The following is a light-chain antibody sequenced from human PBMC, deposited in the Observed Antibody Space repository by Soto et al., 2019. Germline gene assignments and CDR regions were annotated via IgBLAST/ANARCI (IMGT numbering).Light chain of an antibody. CDR1: SANIGNNY. CDR2: HNN. CDR3: GTWDSSLNSVV. J-gene: IGLJ2*01. Sequence: QSVLTQPPSVSAAPGPKVTISCSGSSANIGNNYASWYQHLPGTAPKLLIYHNNKRPSGIPDRFTDSKSGTSATLVITGLQTGDEDDYDCGTWDSSLNSVVFGGGTKLTVL. V-gene: IGLV1-51*01.